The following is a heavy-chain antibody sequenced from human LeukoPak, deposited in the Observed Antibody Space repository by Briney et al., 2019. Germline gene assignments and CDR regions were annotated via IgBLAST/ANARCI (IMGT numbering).Heavy chain of an antibody. CDR3: ARDLTMLRYFDWLSPFDP. D-gene: IGHD3-9*01. Sequence: GGSLRLSCAASGFTFSSYAMHWVRQAPGKGLEWVAVISYDGSNKYYADSVKGRFTISRDNSKNTLYLQMNSLRAEDTAVYYCARDLTMLRYFDWLSPFDPWGRGTLVTVSS. CDR2: ISYDGSNK. V-gene: IGHV3-30*04. CDR1: GFTFSSYA. J-gene: IGHJ5*02.